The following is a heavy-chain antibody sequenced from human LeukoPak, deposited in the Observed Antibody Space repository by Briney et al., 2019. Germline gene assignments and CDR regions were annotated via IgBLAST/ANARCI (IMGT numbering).Heavy chain of an antibody. CDR3: AKDRWTSSSSCAFDY. D-gene: IGHD6-13*01. CDR1: GFTLTIYA. J-gene: IGHJ4*02. CDR2: ISGPGSST. Sequence: PGGSLRLSCAASGFTLTIYAMSWVRQAPGKGLEWVSTISGPGSSTYYGDSVKGRFTISRDNSKNTVYLQMNSLRADETAVYYCAKDRWTSSSSCAFDYWGQGTLVTVSS. V-gene: IGHV3-23*01.